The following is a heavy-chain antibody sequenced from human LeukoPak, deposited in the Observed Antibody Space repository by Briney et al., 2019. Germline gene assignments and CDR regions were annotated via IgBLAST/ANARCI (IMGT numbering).Heavy chain of an antibody. CDR3: ARGCYDFWSGYYNYYYYYYMDV. J-gene: IGHJ6*03. V-gene: IGHV1-18*01. Sequence: ASVKVSCKASGYTFTSYGISWVRQAPRQGLEWMGWISAYNGNTNYAQKLQGRVTMTTDTSTSTAYMELRSLRSDDTAVYYCARGCYDFWSGYYNYYYYYYMDVWGKGTTVTVSS. CDR2: ISAYNGNT. D-gene: IGHD3-3*01. CDR1: GYTFTSYG.